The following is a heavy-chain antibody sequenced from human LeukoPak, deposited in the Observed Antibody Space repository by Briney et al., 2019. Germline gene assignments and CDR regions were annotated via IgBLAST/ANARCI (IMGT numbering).Heavy chain of an antibody. CDR1: GYSISSGYY. Sequence: SETLSLTCAVSGYSISSGYYGGWIRQPPGEGVEWIGSIYHSGSTYYNPSLKSRVTISLDTSKNQFSLKLSSVTAADTAVYYCASASGASSSSYFDYWGQGTLVTVSS. V-gene: IGHV4-38-2*01. CDR3: ASASGASSSSYFDY. J-gene: IGHJ4*02. CDR2: IYHSGST. D-gene: IGHD3-10*01.